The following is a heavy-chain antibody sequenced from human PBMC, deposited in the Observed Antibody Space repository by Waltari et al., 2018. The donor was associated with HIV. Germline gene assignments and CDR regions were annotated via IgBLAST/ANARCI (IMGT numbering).Heavy chain of an antibody. Sequence: QIQVVQSGAELKKAGASVKVSCKTSGYTFANYDIHRVRQAAGQGLEWMGWMNPNSGNTGYTQKFQGRVSMTRNTSTTTAYMELSSLTSDDTALYYCTRGLGYSSFPFDHWGQGTQVTVSS. CDR3: TRGLGYSSFPFDH. CDR2: MNPNSGNT. CDR1: GYTFANYD. D-gene: IGHD6-19*01. J-gene: IGHJ4*02. V-gene: IGHV1-8*02.